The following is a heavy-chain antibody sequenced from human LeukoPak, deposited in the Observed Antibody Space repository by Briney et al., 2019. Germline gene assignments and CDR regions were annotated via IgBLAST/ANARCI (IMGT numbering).Heavy chain of an antibody. J-gene: IGHJ3*02. CDR2: INHSGST. CDR3: ARGRGYYDSSGYFDAFDI. V-gene: IGHV4-34*01. CDR1: GGSFSGYY. D-gene: IGHD3-22*01. Sequence: SETLSLTCAVYGGSFSGYYWSWIRQPPGKGLEWIGEINHSGSTNYNPSLKSRVTISVDTSKNQFSLKLSSVTAADTAVYYCARGRGYYDSSGYFDAFDIWGQGTMVTVSS.